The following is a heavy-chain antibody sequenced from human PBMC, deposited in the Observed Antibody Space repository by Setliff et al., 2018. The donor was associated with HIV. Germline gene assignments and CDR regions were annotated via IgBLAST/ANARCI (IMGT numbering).Heavy chain of an antibody. CDR3: ARHRPWEVDVFDI. CDR1: GGSFSGYY. J-gene: IGHJ3*02. D-gene: IGHD1-26*01. V-gene: IGHV4-34*01. CDR2: INHSGST. Sequence: SETLSLTCAVYGGSFSGYYWSWIRQSPGKGLEWIGEINHSGSTKYNPSLKSRVTISVDTSKNQFSLKLSSVTAADTAVYYCARHRPWEVDVFDIWGQGAMVTVS.